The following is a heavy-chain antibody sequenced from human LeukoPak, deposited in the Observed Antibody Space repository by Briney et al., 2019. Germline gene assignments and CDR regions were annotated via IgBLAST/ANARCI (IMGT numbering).Heavy chain of an antibody. CDR1: DASMNNYY. V-gene: IGHV4-59*01. J-gene: IGHJ6*03. CDR3: ARVNSDCSNEICNVGYYYYMDV. Sequence: SETLSLTCSVSDASMNNYYWSWLRQSPGKGLEWIGNVYYRGTTNYNPSLKNRVTIAVDTSKKQVSLKVTAMTAADTAVYYCARVNSDCSNEICNVGYYYYMDVWGKGTTVTVSS. D-gene: IGHD2-8*01. CDR2: VYYRGTT.